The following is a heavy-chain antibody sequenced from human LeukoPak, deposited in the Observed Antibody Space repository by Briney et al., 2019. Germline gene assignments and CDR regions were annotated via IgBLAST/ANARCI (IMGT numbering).Heavy chain of an antibody. Sequence: GGSLRLSCAASGFTFSSYWMTWVRQAPGKGLEWVANIDPAGSHQYYVDAVKGRFTISKDNAKNSLYLQMNSLRAEDTAVYYCARDGGRREDYWGQETRVTVSS. CDR3: ARDGGRREDY. V-gene: IGHV3-7*01. CDR1: GFTFSSYW. CDR2: IDPAGSHQ. D-gene: IGHD2-15*01. J-gene: IGHJ4*02.